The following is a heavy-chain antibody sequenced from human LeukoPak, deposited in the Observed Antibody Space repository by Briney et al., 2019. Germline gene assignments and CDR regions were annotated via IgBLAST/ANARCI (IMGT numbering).Heavy chain of an antibody. D-gene: IGHD3-22*01. J-gene: IGHJ4*02. Sequence: KPGGSLRLSCAASGFTVSSNYMSWVRQALGKGLEWVSVISGSGIDTYNADSVKGRFTISRDNSKHTVFLQMNSLRAEDTAVYYCARLNYDNTSYYSNYFEYWGQGTLVTVSS. V-gene: IGHV3-23*01. CDR2: ISGSGIDT. CDR1: GFTVSSNY. CDR3: ARLNYDNTSYYSNYFEY.